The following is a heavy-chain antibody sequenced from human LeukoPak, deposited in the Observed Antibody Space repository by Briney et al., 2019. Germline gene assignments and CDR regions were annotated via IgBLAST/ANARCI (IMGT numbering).Heavy chain of an antibody. Sequence: GGSLRLSCAASGFTFSSYSMNRVRQAPGKGLEWVSSISGSSSYIYYADSVKGRFTISRDNAKNSLYLQMNSLRAEDTAVYYCASPPRAYSSSWYFDYWGQGTLVTVSS. CDR3: ASPPRAYSSSWYFDY. CDR2: ISGSSSYI. V-gene: IGHV3-21*01. CDR1: GFTFSSYS. D-gene: IGHD6-13*01. J-gene: IGHJ4*02.